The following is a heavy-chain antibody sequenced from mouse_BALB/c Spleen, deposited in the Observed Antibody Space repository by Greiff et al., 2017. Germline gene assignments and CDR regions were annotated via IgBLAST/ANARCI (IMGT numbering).Heavy chain of an antibody. CDR3: ARDYYGYGYFDY. J-gene: IGHJ2*01. CDR1: GYTFTSYW. CDR2: IDPSDSYT. D-gene: IGHD1-2*01. Sequence: QVQLKQSGAELVKPGASVKLSCKASGYTFTSYWMHWVKQRPGQGLEWIGEIDPSDSYTNYNQKFKGKATLTVDKSSSTAYMQLSSLTSEDSAVYYCARDYYGYGYFDYWGQGTTLTVSS. V-gene: IGHV1-69*02.